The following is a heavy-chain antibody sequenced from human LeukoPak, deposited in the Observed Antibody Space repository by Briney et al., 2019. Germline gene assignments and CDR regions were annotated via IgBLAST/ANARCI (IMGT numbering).Heavy chain of an antibody. CDR2: IYYSGST. CDR1: GGSISSGDYY. CDR3: ARVRWFLYQYYFDY. V-gene: IGHV4-30-4*01. Sequence: SETLSLTCTVSGGSISSGDYYWSWIRQPPGKGLEWIGYIYYSGSTYYNPSLKSRVTISVDTSKNQFSLKLSSVTAADTAVYYCARVRWFLYQYYFDYWGQGTLVTVSS. J-gene: IGHJ4*02. D-gene: IGHD3-3*01.